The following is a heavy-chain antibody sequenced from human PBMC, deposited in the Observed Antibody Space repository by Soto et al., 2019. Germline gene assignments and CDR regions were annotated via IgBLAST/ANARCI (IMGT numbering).Heavy chain of an antibody. J-gene: IGHJ4*02. Sequence: QITLKESGPTLVKPTQTLTLTCTFSGFSLSTSGVGVGWIRQPPGQALEWLALIYWDDDKRYSPSLKSRLTITKDTSKNQVVLTITNMDPVDTATYYCAHRLHFDYAFDYWGQGTLVTVSS. D-gene: IGHD2-2*01. V-gene: IGHV2-5*02. CDR2: IYWDDDK. CDR1: GFSLSTSGVG. CDR3: AHRLHFDYAFDY.